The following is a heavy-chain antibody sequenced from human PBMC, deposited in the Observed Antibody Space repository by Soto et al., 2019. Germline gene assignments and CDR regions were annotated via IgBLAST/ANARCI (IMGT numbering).Heavy chain of an antibody. Sequence: GASVKVSCKASVYTFTSYYIHWVRQAPGQGLEWMGIINPSGGSTSYAQKFQGRVTMTRDTSTSAVYMELSSLRSEDTAVYYCARDFINNSSSYYYYGMDVWGQGTTVTVSS. V-gene: IGHV1-46*01. CDR2: INPSGGST. J-gene: IGHJ6*02. D-gene: IGHD1-20*01. CDR3: ARDFINNSSSYYYYGMDV. CDR1: VYTFTSYY.